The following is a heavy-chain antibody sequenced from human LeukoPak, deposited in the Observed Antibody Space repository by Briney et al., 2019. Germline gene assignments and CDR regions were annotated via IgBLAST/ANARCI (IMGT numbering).Heavy chain of an antibody. CDR3: SRGRSGYCYGTSCYLDY. CDR2: IWYDGSNK. D-gene: IGHD2-2*01. J-gene: IGHJ4*02. CDR1: GFTFSSYG. Sequence: GRSLRLSCAASGFTFSSYGMHWVRQAPGKGLEWVAVIWYDGSNKYYADSVKGRFTISRDNSKNTLYLQMISLKTEDTAIYYCSRGRSGYCYGTSCYLDYWGPGTLVTVSS. V-gene: IGHV3-33*01.